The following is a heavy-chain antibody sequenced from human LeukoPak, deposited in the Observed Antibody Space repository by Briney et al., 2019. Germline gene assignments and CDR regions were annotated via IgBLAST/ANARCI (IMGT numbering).Heavy chain of an antibody. CDR3: ARATMVRGPRGYFDY. Sequence: GGSLRLSCAASGFTFRSYWMSWVRQAPGKGLEWVANIKQDGSEKYYVDSVKGRFTISRDNAKNSLYLQMNSLRAEDTAVYYCARATMVRGPRGYFDYWGQGTLVTVSS. D-gene: IGHD3-10*01. V-gene: IGHV3-7*01. J-gene: IGHJ4*02. CDR1: GFTFRSYW. CDR2: IKQDGSEK.